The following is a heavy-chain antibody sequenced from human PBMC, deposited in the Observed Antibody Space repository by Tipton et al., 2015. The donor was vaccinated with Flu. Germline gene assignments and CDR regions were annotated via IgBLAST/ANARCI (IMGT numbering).Heavy chain of an antibody. CDR3: ATLTGDDY. Sequence: SLRLSCAASGFTFSTYALHWVRQAPGKGLEWVAFIRYDGSNKYYADSVKGRFTISRDNFKNTLYLQMNSLRAEDTALYYCATLTGDDYWGQGDLVTVSS. J-gene: IGHJ4*02. V-gene: IGHV3-30*02. CDR2: IRYDGSNK. D-gene: IGHD7-27*01. CDR1: GFTFSTYA.